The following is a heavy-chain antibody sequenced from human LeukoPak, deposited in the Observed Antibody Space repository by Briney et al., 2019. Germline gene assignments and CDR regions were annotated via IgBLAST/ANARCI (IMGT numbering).Heavy chain of an antibody. CDR1: GGSFSGYY. Sequence: SETLSLTCAVYGGSFSGYYWSWIRQPPGKGLEWIGEINHSGSTNYNPSLKSRVTISVDTSKNQFSLKLSSVTAADTAVYYCGRGPPRYRIDYWGQGTLVTVSS. CDR2: INHSGST. D-gene: IGHD1-14*01. J-gene: IGHJ4*02. V-gene: IGHV4-34*01. CDR3: GRGPPRYRIDY.